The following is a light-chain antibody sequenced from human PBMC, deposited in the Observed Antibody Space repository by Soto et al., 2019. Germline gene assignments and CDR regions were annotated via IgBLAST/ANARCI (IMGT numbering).Light chain of an antibody. J-gene: IGKJ1*01. V-gene: IGKV3-15*01. CDR3: QQYNNWPPWT. CDR2: GAS. CDR1: QSISSN. Sequence: EIVMAQSPATLCVSPGEGATLSCRSSQSISSNLAWYQQKPGQAPRLLIYGASTRATGIPARFSGSGSGTEFTLTISSLQSEDFAVYYCQQYNNWPPWTFGQGTKVDI.